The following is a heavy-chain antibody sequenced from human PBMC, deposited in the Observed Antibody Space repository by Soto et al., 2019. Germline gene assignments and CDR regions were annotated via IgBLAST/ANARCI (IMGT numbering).Heavy chain of an antibody. CDR1: GLSFGTSGVG. Sequence: QITLKESGPTLVKPTQTLTLTCTASGLSFGTSGVGVGWIRQPPGKALEWLALIYWNDDQRYSPSLKSSLTITKDTSKNQVVLTMTNVYPVDTATYYFASMTTVATAAFDTWGQGIMVTVPS. J-gene: IGHJ3*02. V-gene: IGHV2-5*01. CDR2: IYWNDDQ. D-gene: IGHD4-17*01. CDR3: ASMTTVATAAFDT.